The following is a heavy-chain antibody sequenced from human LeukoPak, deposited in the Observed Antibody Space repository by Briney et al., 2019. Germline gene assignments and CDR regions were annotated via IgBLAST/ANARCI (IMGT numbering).Heavy chain of an antibody. CDR2: IGGSGDST. J-gene: IGHJ3*02. CDR1: GFTFSSYA. CDR3: AEDDYGGNPGAFDI. Sequence: GGSLRLSCAASGFTFSSYAMSWVRQAPGRGLEWVSAIGGSGDSTYYADSVKGRFTISRDNSKNTLYLQMNSLRADDTAVYYCAEDDYGGNPGAFDIWGQGTMVTVSS. D-gene: IGHD4-23*01. V-gene: IGHV3-23*01.